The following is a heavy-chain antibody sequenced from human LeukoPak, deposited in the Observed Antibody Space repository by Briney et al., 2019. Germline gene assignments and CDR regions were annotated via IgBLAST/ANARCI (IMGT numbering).Heavy chain of an antibody. CDR1: GGSFSGYY. V-gene: IGHV4-34*01. Sequence: PETLSLTCAVYGGSFSGYYWSWIRQPPGKGLEWIGEINHSGSTNYNPSLKSRVTISVDTSKNQFSLKLSPVTAADTAVYYCARRAVAVYFQHWGQGTLVTVSS. J-gene: IGHJ1*01. CDR3: ARRAVAVYFQH. CDR2: INHSGST. D-gene: IGHD6-19*01.